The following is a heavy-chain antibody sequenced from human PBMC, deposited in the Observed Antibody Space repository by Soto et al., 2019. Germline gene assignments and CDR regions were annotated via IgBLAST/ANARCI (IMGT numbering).Heavy chain of an antibody. V-gene: IGHV3-23*01. J-gene: IGHJ4*02. Sequence: GGSLRLSCAASGFTFSSYAMSWVRQAPGKGLEWVSAISGSGGSTYYADSVKGRFTISRDNSKNTLYLQMNSLRAEDTAVYYCAKDLPNYDSSGYYFVVGFGYWGQGTLVTVSS. D-gene: IGHD3-22*01. CDR1: GFTFSSYA. CDR2: ISGSGGST. CDR3: AKDLPNYDSSGYYFVVGFGY.